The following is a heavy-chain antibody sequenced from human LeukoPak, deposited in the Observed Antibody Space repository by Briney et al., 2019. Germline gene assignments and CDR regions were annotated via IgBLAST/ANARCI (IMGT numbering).Heavy chain of an antibody. CDR1: GYIFTSYY. D-gene: IGHD1-26*01. CDR3: ARGGRWELPRPYAFDI. V-gene: IGHV1-46*01. Sequence: ASVKVSCKASGYIFTSYYMHWVRQAPGQGLEWMGIINPSGSSTNYAQKLQGRVTMTTDTSTSTAYMELRSLRSDDTAVYYCARGGRWELPRPYAFDIWGQGTMVTVSS. J-gene: IGHJ3*02. CDR2: INPSGSST.